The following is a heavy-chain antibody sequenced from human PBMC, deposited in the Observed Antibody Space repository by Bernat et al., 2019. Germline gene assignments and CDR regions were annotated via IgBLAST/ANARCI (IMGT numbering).Heavy chain of an antibody. CDR1: GFTFSSYG. CDR3: AKDTYAIFGVIDP. Sequence: QMQLVESGGGVVQPGRSLRLSCAASGFTFSSYGMHWVRQAPGKGLEWVAVISYDGSNKYYADSVKGRFTISRDNSKNTLYLQMNSLRAEDTAVYYCAKDTYAIFGVIDPWGQGTLVTVSS. J-gene: IGHJ5*02. CDR2: ISYDGSNK. D-gene: IGHD3-3*01. V-gene: IGHV3-30*18.